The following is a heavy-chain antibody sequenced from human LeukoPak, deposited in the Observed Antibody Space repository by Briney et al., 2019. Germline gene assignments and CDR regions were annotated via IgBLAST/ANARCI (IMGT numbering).Heavy chain of an antibody. V-gene: IGHV3-48*04. Sequence: PGGSLRLSCAVSGSSFSSASMNWVRQAPAKGLEWLSYISSASSTIYYADSVRGRFTISRDNAKNSLYLQMNSLRAEDTAVYYCARYTGGSYLYFDYWGQGTLVTVSS. D-gene: IGHD1-26*01. CDR3: ARYTGGSYLYFDY. CDR2: ISSASSTI. CDR1: GSSFSSAS. J-gene: IGHJ4*02.